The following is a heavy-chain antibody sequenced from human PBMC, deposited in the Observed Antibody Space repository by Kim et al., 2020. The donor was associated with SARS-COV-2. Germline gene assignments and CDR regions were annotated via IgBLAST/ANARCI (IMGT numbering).Heavy chain of an antibody. CDR2: IIPIFGTA. CDR3: ARHGVVVPAAIRGWFDP. V-gene: IGHV1-69*13. D-gene: IGHD2-2*02. J-gene: IGHJ5*02. Sequence: SVKVSCKASGGTFSSYAISWVRQAPGQGLEWMGGIIPIFGTANYAQKFQGRVTITADESTSTAYMELSSLRSEDTAVYYCARHGVVVPAAIRGWFDPWGQGTLVTVSS. CDR1: GGTFSSYA.